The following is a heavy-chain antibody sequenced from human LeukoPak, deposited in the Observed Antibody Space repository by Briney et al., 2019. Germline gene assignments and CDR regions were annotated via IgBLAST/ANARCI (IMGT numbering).Heavy chain of an antibody. V-gene: IGHV3-20*04. CDR3: ARSYASGYYYVGAGY. CDR2: ISWNGGST. J-gene: IGHJ4*01. D-gene: IGHD3-22*01. CDR1: AFTFDDYG. Sequence: GGSLRLSCAASAFTFDDYGMSWVRQAPGKGLEWVSGISWNGGSTAYVDSVKGRFTISRDNAKNSLYLQMNSLRAEDTALYYCARSYASGYYYVGAGYWGHGTLVTVSS.